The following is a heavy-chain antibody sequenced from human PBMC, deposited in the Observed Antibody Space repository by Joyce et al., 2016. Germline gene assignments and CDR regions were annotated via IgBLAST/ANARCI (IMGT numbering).Heavy chain of an antibody. V-gene: IGHV1-18*04. J-gene: IGHJ4*02. CDR3: ARDLLVGYRYGIGAY. D-gene: IGHD2-15*01. CDR1: GYSFATYG. Sequence: QVHLAQSGPEVKKPGASVKVSCMASGYSFATYGFSWVRQAPGQGLEWMGWISGLNGNTNYAEKFQGRVTMTTDTSTRTAYMELRSLRSEDTAVYYCARDLLVGYRYGIGAYWGQGTLVIVSS. CDR2: ISGLNGNT.